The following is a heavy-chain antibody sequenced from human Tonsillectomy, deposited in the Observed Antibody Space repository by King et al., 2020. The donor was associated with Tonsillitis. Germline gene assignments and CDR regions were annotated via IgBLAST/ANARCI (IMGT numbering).Heavy chain of an antibody. CDR2: INPDSGAT. CDR1: GYTFTDYY. J-gene: IGHJ4*02. D-gene: IGHD2-21*01. CDR3: VREAYD. V-gene: IGHV1-2*02. Sequence: QLVQSGAEVKKPGASVKVSCKTSGYTFTDYYIHWVRQAPGQGLEWMGWINPDSGATIYAQKFQDRVTLTRDTSASTAYMELSRLRFDDTALYYCVREAYDWGQGTLVTVSS.